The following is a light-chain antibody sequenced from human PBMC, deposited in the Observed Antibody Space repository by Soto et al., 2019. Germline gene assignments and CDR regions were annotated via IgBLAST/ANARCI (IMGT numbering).Light chain of an antibody. J-gene: IGKJ5*01. V-gene: IGKV3D-15*01. Sequence: EIVMTQSPATLSVSPGERATLSCRASQSVSSDYLAWYQQKPGQPPRLLIYGASSRATGVPERFSGSGSGTEFTLTISGLQSEDFALYFCQQYNNWPFSFGQGTRLEIK. CDR2: GAS. CDR1: QSVSSD. CDR3: QQYNNWPFS.